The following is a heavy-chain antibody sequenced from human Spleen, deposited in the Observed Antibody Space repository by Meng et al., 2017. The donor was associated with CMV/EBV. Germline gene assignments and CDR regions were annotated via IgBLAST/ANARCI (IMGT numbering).Heavy chain of an antibody. CDR2: ISYDAIDT. J-gene: IGHJ5*01. CDR1: VTFSTSA. D-gene: IGHD2-2*01. Sequence: VTFSTSAMHWVRQTPGKGLEWVAVISYDAIDTYYSDSVKGRFTISRDNSESTVYLQMNSLRLEDTAVYYCVRPFRKYQLLYNWFDSWGQGTLVTVSS. V-gene: IGHV3-30-3*01. CDR3: VRPFRKYQLLYNWFDS.